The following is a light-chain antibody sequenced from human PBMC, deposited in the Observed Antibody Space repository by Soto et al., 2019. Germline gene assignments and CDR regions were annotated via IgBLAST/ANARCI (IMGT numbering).Light chain of an antibody. Sequence: THPAPVSGSPWPPYTHSCPRTSSDVGGYNYVSWYQQHPGKAPKLMIYDVSNRPSGVSNRFSGSKSGNTASLTISGLQAEDEADYYCSSYTSSTVYVFGTGTKVT. V-gene: IGLV2-14*01. CDR1: SSDVGGYNY. CDR3: SSYTSSTVYV. CDR2: DVS. J-gene: IGLJ1*01.